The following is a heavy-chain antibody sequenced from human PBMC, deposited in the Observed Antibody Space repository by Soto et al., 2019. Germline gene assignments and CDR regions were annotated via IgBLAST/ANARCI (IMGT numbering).Heavy chain of an antibody. V-gene: IGHV4-4*02. CDR3: TKNGYFSTDV. Sequence: PSETLSLTCAVSGVSVSSKNWWSWVRQSPGRGLEWIGEIFRSDTTNYNPSLKSRATISVDKSKNQFSLTLTSVTAADTAVYYSTKNGYFSTDVWGQGTMVTV. CDR1: GVSVSSKNW. D-gene: IGHD5-12*01. CDR2: IFRSDTT. J-gene: IGHJ3*01.